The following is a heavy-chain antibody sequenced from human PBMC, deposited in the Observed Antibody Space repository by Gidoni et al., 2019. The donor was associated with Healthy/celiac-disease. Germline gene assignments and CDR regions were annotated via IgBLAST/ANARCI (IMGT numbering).Heavy chain of an antibody. CDR1: GFTSSSYS. V-gene: IGHV3-21*01. CDR3: ARDGHTSGSYYFDY. CDR2: ISSSRSYI. D-gene: IGHD1-26*01. J-gene: IGHJ4*02. Sequence: EVPLVESVGGLVKPGGSLRLSCAASGFTSSSYSMNWVRQAPGKGLEWVSSISSSRSYIYYADSVKGRFTISRDNAKNSLYLQMNSLRAEDTAVYYCARDGHTSGSYYFDYWGQGTLVTVSS.